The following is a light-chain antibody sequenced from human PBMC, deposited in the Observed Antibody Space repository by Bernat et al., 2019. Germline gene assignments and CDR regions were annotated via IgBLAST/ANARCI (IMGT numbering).Light chain of an antibody. V-gene: IGLV6-57*04. CDR3: QSYDSTTQV. Sequence: NFRLTQPHSVSESPGKTVSISCTRSIGNIASNYVQWYQKRPGSAPTPVIYEGHHRPSGVPDRFSGSFDTSSNSASLTISGLRPEDEADYFCQSYDSTTQVFGGGTKVTVL. J-gene: IGLJ3*02. CDR1: IGNIASNY. CDR2: EGH.